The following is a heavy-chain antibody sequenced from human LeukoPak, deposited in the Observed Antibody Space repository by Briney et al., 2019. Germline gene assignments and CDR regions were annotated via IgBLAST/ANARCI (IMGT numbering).Heavy chain of an antibody. J-gene: IGHJ5*02. Sequence: PSETLSLTCAVYGGSFSGYYWSWIRQPPGKGLEWIGEINHSGSTSYNPSLKSRVTISVDTSKNQFSLKLSSVTAADTAVYYCARRVLGLYYYGSGSHNWFDPWGQGTLVTVSS. CDR1: GGSFSGYY. CDR2: INHSGST. D-gene: IGHD3-10*01. V-gene: IGHV4-34*01. CDR3: ARRVLGLYYYGSGSHNWFDP.